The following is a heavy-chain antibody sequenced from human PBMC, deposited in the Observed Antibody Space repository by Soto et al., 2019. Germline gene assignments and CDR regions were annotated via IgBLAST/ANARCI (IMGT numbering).Heavy chain of an antibody. CDR1: GGSISSSNW. D-gene: IGHD6-19*01. CDR3: ARDSAVAGTGVLNYYYYGMDV. J-gene: IGHJ6*02. V-gene: IGHV4-4*02. Sequence: SETLSLTCAVSGGSISSSNWWSWVRQPPGKGLEWIGEIYHSGSTNYNPSLKSRVTISVDKSKNQFSLKLSSVTAADTAVYYCARDSAVAGTGVLNYYYYGMDVWGQGTTVT. CDR2: IYHSGST.